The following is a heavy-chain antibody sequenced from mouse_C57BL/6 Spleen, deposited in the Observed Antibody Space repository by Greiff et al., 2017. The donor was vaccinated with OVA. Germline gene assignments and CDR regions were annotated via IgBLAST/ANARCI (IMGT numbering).Heavy chain of an antibody. CDR3: TRRKFRSYYFDY. J-gene: IGHJ2*01. D-gene: IGHD1-3*01. CDR2: IDPETGGT. V-gene: IGHV1-15*01. Sequence: QVQLQQSGAELVRPGASVTLSCKASGYTFPDYEMHWVKQTPVHGLEWIGAIDPETGGTAYNQKFKGKAILTADKSSSTAYMELRSLTSEDSAVYYCTRRKFRSYYFDYWGQGTTLTVSS. CDR1: GYTFPDYE.